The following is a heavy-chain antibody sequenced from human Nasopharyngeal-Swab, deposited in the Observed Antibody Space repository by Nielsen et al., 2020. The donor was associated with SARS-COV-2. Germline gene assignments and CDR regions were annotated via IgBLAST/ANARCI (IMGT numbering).Heavy chain of an antibody. CDR3: ARDGSYSSGYFDY. V-gene: IGHV3-53*01. D-gene: IGHD6-19*01. CDR2: IYRGGST. J-gene: IGHJ4*02. Sequence: VRQMPGKGLEWVSVIYRGGSTYYADSVKGRFTISRDNSKKTLYLQMNSLRAEDTAVYYCARDGSYSSGYFDYWGQGTLVTVSS.